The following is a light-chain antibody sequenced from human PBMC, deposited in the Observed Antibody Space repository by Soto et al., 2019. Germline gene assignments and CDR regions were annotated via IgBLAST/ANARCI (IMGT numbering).Light chain of an antibody. V-gene: IGLV1-44*01. CDR2: TND. Sequence: QSVLTQPPSASGTPGQRVTISCYGSSSNMGSNTVHWFQQFPGTAPRLLISTNDQRPSGVPDRFIGSNSGTSASLAISGLQFEDEADYYCAVWDDGLNGHVFGTGTKVTVL. CDR3: AVWDDGLNGHV. CDR1: SSNMGSNT. J-gene: IGLJ1*01.